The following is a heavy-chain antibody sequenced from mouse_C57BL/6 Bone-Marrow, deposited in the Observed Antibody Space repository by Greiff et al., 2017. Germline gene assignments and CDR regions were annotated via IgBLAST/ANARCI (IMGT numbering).Heavy chain of an antibody. V-gene: IGHV1-9*01. D-gene: IGHD1-1*01. Sequence: VKLMESGAELMKPGASVKLSCKATGYTFTGYWIEWVKQRPGHGLEWIGEILPGSGSTNYNEKFKGKATFTADTSSNTAYMQLSSLTTEDSAIYYCARSLIYYYGSSYVYYAMDYWGQGTSVTVSS. CDR1: GYTFTGYW. CDR3: ARSLIYYYGSSYVYYAMDY. J-gene: IGHJ4*01. CDR2: ILPGSGST.